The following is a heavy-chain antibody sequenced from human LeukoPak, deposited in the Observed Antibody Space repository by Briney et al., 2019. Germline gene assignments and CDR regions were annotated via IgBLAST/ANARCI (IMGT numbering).Heavy chain of an antibody. CDR2: ISNNGGYT. Sequence: GGSLRLSCAASGFTFSSSAMSWVRQAPGKGLEWVSAISNNGGYTYYADSVQGRFTISRDNSKNTLYLQMNSLRAEDTAVYYCAREIGTTVTTGAGMDVWGQGTTVTVSS. J-gene: IGHJ6*02. V-gene: IGHV3-23*01. CDR1: GFTFSSSA. D-gene: IGHD4-17*01. CDR3: AREIGTTVTTGAGMDV.